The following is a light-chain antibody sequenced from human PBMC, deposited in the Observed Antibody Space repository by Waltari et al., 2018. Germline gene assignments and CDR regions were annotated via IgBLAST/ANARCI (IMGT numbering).Light chain of an antibody. CDR3: MQALQTPLT. CDR1: HSLLQSNGYNY. CDR2: LRS. V-gene: IGKV2-28*01. J-gene: IGKJ4*01. Sequence: DIVLTQSPLTLAVTPGEPASISCRSSHSLLQSNGYNYLDWYLQKPWQSPRLLIYLRSNRAAGVPDRFSGSGSGTDFTLKISRVEAEDVGVYYCMQALQTPLTFGGGTKVEIK.